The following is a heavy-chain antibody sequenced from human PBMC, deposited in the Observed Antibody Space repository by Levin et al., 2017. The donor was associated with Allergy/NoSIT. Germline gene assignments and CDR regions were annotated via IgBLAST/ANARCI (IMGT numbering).Heavy chain of an antibody. CDR1: GFTFSNAW. CDR3: TTGYWSGGSCTY. CDR2: IKSKTDGGTT. D-gene: IGHD2-15*01. Sequence: GGSLRLSCAASGFTFSNAWMSWVRQAPGKGLEWVGRIKSKTDGGTTDYAAPVKGRFTISRDDSKNTLYLQMNSLKTEDTAVYYCTTGYWSGGSCTYWGQGTLVTVSS. J-gene: IGHJ4*02. V-gene: IGHV3-15*01.